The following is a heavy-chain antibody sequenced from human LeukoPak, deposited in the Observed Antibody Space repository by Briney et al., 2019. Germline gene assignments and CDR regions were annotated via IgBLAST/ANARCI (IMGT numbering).Heavy chain of an antibody. J-gene: IGHJ5*02. CDR1: GNTFTGYY. CDR2: INPNSGGT. Sequence: ASVKVSCKASGNTFTGYYMHWVRQAPGQGLEWMGRINPNSGGTNYAQKFQGRVTMTRDTSISTAYMELSRLRSDDTAVYYCARPHTVLYNWFDPWGQGTLVTVSS. CDR3: ARPHTVLYNWFDP. D-gene: IGHD4-11*01. V-gene: IGHV1-2*06.